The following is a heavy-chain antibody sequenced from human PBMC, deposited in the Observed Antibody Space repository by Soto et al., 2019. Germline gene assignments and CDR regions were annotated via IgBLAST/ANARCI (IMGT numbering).Heavy chain of an antibody. Sequence: SYTLSLTCTVSGGSVNSETYYWSWIRQPPGRGLEWIGYIYYTGSTNYNPSLKSRVTMSIDTSRNQFSLKLTSVTAADTAVYYCAREFSNSPEAFDSWGQGSRVTVSP. CDR1: GGSVNSETYY. D-gene: IGHD6-6*01. CDR3: AREFSNSPEAFDS. CDR2: IYYTGST. V-gene: IGHV4-61*01. J-gene: IGHJ4*02.